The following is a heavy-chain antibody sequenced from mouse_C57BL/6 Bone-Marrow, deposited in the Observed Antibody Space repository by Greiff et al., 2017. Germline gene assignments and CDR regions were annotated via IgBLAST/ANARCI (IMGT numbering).Heavy chain of an antibody. CDR3: ARRAFISTVSYWYFDV. V-gene: IGHV8-12*01. Sequence: QVTLKESGPGILQSSQTLSLTCSFSGFSLRTSGMGVSWIRQPSGKGLEWLAHIYWDDDTRYNPSLKSRLTISKDTSRNQVFLKITSVDTADTATYYCARRAFISTVSYWYFDVWGTGTTVTVSS. J-gene: IGHJ1*03. CDR2: IYWDDDT. CDR1: GFSLRTSGMG. D-gene: IGHD1-1*01.